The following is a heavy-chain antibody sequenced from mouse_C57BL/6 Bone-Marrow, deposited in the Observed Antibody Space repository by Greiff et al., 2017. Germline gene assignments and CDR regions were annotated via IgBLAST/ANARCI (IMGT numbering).Heavy chain of an antibody. J-gene: IGHJ4*01. CDR2: INPSTGGT. Sequence: EVQLQQSGPELVKPGASVKISCKASGYSFTGYYMHWVKQSSEKSLGWIGEINPSTGGTSYNQKFKGKATLTADKSSSTAYMQLKSLTSEDSAVYYCEKRTMDSAMDYWGRGTSVTVSS. V-gene: IGHV1-43*01. CDR1: GYSFTGYY. CDR3: EKRTMDSAMDY. D-gene: IGHD1-1*02.